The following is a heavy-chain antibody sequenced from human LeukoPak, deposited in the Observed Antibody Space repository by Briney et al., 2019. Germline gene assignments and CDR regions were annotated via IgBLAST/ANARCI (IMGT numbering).Heavy chain of an antibody. CDR3: ARRQACSSTSSPPDS. CDR2: FYPGDSDT. D-gene: IGHD2-2*01. V-gene: IGHV5-51*01. J-gene: IGHJ5*01. CDR1: GYSFTTYW. Sequence: PGEALKLPCRGSGYSFTTYWIGWVRQRPGKGLEGMGNFYPGDSDTRYSPSFQAQVTTSADKSINTAHPQWSRLKASDTAMYYCARRQACSSTSSPPDSWGHGTPCTVSS.